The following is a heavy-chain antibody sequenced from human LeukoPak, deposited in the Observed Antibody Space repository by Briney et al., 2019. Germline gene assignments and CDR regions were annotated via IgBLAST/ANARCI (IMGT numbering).Heavy chain of an antibody. Sequence: GGSLRLSCAASGFTFSSYAMHWVRQAPGKGLEWVAVISYDGSNKYYADSVKGRFTISRDNSKNTLYLQMNSLRAEDTAVYYRARDGSGSYNKDWRFDYWGQGTLVTVSS. CDR1: GFTFSSYA. CDR2: ISYDGSNK. J-gene: IGHJ4*02. CDR3: ARDGSGSYNKDWRFDY. D-gene: IGHD3-10*01. V-gene: IGHV3-30*04.